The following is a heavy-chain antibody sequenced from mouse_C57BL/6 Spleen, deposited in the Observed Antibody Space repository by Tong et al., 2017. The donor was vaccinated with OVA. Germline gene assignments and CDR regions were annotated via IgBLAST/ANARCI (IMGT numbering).Heavy chain of an antibody. V-gene: IGHV1S135*01. J-gene: IGHJ2*01. CDR1: GYSFTDYN. CDR2: INPYNGGT. CDR3: ARLRDGNYDYFDY. D-gene: IGHD2-1*01. Sequence: EIQLQQSGPELVKPGASVKVSCKASGYSFTDYNMYWVKQSHGKSLEWIGRINPYNGGTSYNQKFKGKATLTVDKSASTAYMELRSLTSEDSAVYYCARLRDGNYDYFDYWGQGTTLTVSS.